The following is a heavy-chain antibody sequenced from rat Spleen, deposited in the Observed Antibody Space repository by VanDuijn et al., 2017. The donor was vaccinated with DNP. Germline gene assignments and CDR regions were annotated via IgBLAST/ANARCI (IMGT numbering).Heavy chain of an antibody. V-gene: IGHV5-25*01. J-gene: IGHJ4*01. Sequence: EVQLVESGGGLVQPGGSMKLSCAASGFTFSNSDMAWVRQAPTKGLEWVASISTGGGITYYRDSVKGRFTISRDNAKSTLYLQMDSLRSEDTATYYCTRDNYSSYMPYYYAMDAWGQGTSVTVSS. CDR3: TRDNYSSYMPYYYAMDA. D-gene: IGHD1-2*01. CDR1: GFTFSNSD. CDR2: ISTGGGIT.